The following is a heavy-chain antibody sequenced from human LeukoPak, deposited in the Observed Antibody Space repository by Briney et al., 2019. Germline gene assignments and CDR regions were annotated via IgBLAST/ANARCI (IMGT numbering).Heavy chain of an antibody. CDR3: ARRRVGDLTVGSDTWFDP. Sequence: SETLSLTCTVSGGSISNYYWSWIRQPPGKGLECIGYFYYSGSTNYNPSLQSRVTISVDTSKNQFSLKLSSVTASDTAVYYCARRRVGDLTVGSDTWFDPWGQGALVTVSS. V-gene: IGHV4-59*08. J-gene: IGHJ5*02. D-gene: IGHD2-15*01. CDR2: FYYSGST. CDR1: GGSISNYY.